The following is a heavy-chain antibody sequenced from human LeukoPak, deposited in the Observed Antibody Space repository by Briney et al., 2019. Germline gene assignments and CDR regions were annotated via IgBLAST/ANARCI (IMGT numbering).Heavy chain of an antibody. CDR2: ISYDGSNK. CDR1: GFTFSSYG. D-gene: IGHD4-17*01. V-gene: IGHV3-30*18. J-gene: IGHJ4*02. Sequence: GRSLRLSCAASGFTFSSYGMHWVRQAPGKGLEWVAVISYDGSNKYYADSVKGRFTNSRDNSKNTLYLQMNSLRAEDTAVYYCAKDMTTVTTCADYWGQGTLVTVSS. CDR3: AKDMTTVTTCADY.